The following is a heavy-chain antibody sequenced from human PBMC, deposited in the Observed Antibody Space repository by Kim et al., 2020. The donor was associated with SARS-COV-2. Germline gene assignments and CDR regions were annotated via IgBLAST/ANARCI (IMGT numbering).Heavy chain of an antibody. CDR3: ARGETQNYDILTGYHN. CDR1: GGSISSGGYY. D-gene: IGHD3-9*01. CDR2: IYYSGST. Sequence: SETLSLTCTVSGGSISSGGYYWSWIRQHPGKGLEWIGYIYYSGSTYYNPSLKSRVTISVDTSKNQFSLKLSSVTAADTAVYYCARGETQNYDILTGYHNWGQGTLVTVSS. V-gene: IGHV4-31*03. J-gene: IGHJ4*02.